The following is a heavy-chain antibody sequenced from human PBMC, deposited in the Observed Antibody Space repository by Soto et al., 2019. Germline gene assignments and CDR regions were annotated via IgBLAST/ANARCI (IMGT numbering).Heavy chain of an antibody. CDR1: GYSLTSYW. CDR3: ARWVRSVSGSRAHHCYLKDV. J-gene: IGHJ6*02. CDR2: IYPGDSDT. D-gene: IGHD3-10*01. V-gene: IGHV5-51*01. Sequence: GESLQISCKGSGYSLTSYWIGWVRQMPGKGLEWMGIIYPGDSDTRYSPSFQGQVTISADKSISTAYLQWSSLKASDTAMYYWARWVRSVSGSRAHHCYLKDVWGQGTTDIGSS.